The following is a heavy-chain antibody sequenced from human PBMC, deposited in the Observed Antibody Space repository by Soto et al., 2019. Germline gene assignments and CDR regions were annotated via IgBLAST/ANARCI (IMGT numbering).Heavy chain of an antibody. CDR3: AKAPRLVVRDRGRFDYYYYYGMDV. V-gene: IGHV3-23*01. D-gene: IGHD3-10*01. CDR1: GFTFSSYA. Sequence: TGGSLRLSCAASGFTFSSYAMSWVRQAPGKGLEWVSAISGSGGSTYYADSVKGRFTISRDNSKNTLYLQMNSLRAEDTAVYYCAKAPRLVVRDRGRFDYYYYYGMDVWGQGTTVT. J-gene: IGHJ6*02. CDR2: ISGSGGST.